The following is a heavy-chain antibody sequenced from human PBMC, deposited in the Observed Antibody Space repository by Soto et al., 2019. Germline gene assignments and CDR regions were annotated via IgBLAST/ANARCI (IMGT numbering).Heavy chain of an antibody. D-gene: IGHD1-26*01. J-gene: IGHJ5*02. CDR1: GGSISSSSYY. Sequence: SETMSLTCTVSGGSISSSSYYWGWIRQPPGKGLEWIGSIYCSESTYYNPSLKSRVTISVDTSKNHFSLKLSSVTAADTAVYYCATQEVGGTYVYTFDPWGQGTLVTVS. CDR3: ATQEVGGTYVYTFDP. CDR2: IYCSEST. V-gene: IGHV4-39*02.